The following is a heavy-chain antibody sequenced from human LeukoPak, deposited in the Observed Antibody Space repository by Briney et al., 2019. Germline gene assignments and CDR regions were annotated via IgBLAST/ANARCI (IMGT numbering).Heavy chain of an antibody. CDR2: INHSGST. CDR3: ARGFSGSEYYFDY. CDR1: GGSFSGYY. D-gene: IGHD3-22*01. Sequence: PSETLSLTCAVYGGSFSGYYWSWIRQPPGKGLEWIGEINHSGSTNYNPSLKSRVTISVDTSKNQFSLKLSSVTAADTAVYYCARGFSGSEYYFDYWGQGTLVTSPQ. J-gene: IGHJ4*02. V-gene: IGHV4-34*01.